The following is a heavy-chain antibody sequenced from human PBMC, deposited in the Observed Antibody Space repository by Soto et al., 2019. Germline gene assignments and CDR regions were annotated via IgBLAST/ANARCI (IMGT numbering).Heavy chain of an antibody. CDR1: GFTFSSYA. V-gene: IGHV3-30-3*01. CDR2: ISYDGSNK. CDR3: ARLDRVAGYYYYGMDV. J-gene: IGHJ6*02. Sequence: GGSLRLSCAASGFTFSSYAMHWVRQAPGKGLEWVAVISYDGSNKYYADSVKGRFTISRDNSKNTLYLQMNSLRAEDTAVYYCARLDRVAGYYYYGMDVWGQGTTVTVSS. D-gene: IGHD6-19*01.